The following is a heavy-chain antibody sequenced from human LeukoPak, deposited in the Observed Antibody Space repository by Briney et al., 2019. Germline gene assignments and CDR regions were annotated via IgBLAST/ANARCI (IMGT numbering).Heavy chain of an antibody. CDR2: ISGISRFI. V-gene: IGHV3-21*01. J-gene: IGHJ6*02. CDR3: ARVVESGDSSDWDGFYYNAIDV. Sequence: GGSLRLSCAASGFTFTSYTMHWVRWAPGKGLEWVSSISGISRFIYYADSVKGRFTISRDNANKSLYLQMDSLGAEDRAVYYCARVVESGDSSDWDGFYYNAIDVCGQGTTVTVTS. D-gene: IGHD6-25*01. CDR1: GFTFTSYT.